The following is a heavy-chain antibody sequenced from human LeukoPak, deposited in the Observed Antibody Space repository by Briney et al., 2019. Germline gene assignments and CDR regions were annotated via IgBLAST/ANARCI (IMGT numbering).Heavy chain of an antibody. CDR2: IFYNGRA. D-gene: IGHD2-15*01. Sequence: SETLSLTCTVSGDSFPSTSYYWGWIRQPPGKGLEWIGSIFYNGRAHYDPSLQSRVTISVDTSKNQFSLKLSSVTAADTAVYYCARDHVGSSRYYYYYMDVWGKGTTVTVSS. J-gene: IGHJ6*03. CDR1: GDSFPSTSYY. V-gene: IGHV4-39*07. CDR3: ARDHVGSSRYYYYYMDV.